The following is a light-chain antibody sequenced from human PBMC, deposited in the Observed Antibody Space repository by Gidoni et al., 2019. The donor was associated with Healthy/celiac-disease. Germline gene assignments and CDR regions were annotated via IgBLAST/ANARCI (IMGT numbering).Light chain of an antibody. V-gene: IGLV3-1*01. Sequence: SYELTQPPSVSVSPGQTASISCSGDNLGDKYACWYQQKPGQSPVLVIYHDIKRPSGIPERFSGSNSGNTATLTISGTQAMDEADYYCQAWDSGTVVFGGGTKLTVL. J-gene: IGLJ2*01. CDR3: QAWDSGTVV. CDR1: NLGDKY. CDR2: HDI.